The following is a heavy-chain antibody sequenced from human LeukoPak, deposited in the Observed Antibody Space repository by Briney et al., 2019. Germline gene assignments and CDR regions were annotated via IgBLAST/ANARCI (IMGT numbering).Heavy chain of an antibody. CDR3: ARGIWRGVTTSLDY. CDR1: GFTFSSYS. J-gene: IGHJ4*02. Sequence: GGSLRLSCAASGFTFSSYSMNWVRQAPGKGLEWVSSISSSSYIYYADSVKGRFTISRDNAKNSLYLQMNSLRAEDTAVYYCARGIWRGVTTSLDYWGQGTLVTVSS. CDR2: ISSSSYI. V-gene: IGHV3-21*01. D-gene: IGHD4-11*01.